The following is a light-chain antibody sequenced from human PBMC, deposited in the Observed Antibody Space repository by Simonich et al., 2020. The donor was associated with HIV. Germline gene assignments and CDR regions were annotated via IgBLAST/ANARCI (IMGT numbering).Light chain of an antibody. Sequence: SVLTQPPSASGTPGQRVTISCSGSSSNIKHNHVCWFQQFPGTAPKLLIYRNNRRPSGVPERFSGSKSGTSASLAISGLRSEDETDYYCATWDDSLSGWVFGGGTKLTVL. CDR2: RNN. CDR1: SSNIKHNH. J-gene: IGLJ3*02. V-gene: IGLV1-47*01. CDR3: ATWDDSLSGWV.